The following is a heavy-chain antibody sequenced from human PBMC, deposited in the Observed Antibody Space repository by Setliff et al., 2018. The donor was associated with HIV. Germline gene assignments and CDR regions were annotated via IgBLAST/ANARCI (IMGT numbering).Heavy chain of an antibody. CDR2: ISSSSSSI. Sequence: GGSLRLSCAASGFTFSSYSMNWVRQVPGKGLEWVSYISSSSSSIHYADSVKGRFTVSRDNAMKRVYLQMSSLRAEDTAVYFCARDTGQLVYYFDSWGQGTLVTVSS. D-gene: IGHD6-6*01. CDR3: ARDTGQLVYYFDS. V-gene: IGHV3-48*01. CDR1: GFTFSSYS. J-gene: IGHJ4*02.